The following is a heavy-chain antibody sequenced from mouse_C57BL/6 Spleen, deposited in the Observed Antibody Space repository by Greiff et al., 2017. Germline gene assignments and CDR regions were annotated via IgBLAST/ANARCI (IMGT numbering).Heavy chain of an antibody. CDR2: IRSKSNNYAT. Sequence: EVQLVESGGGLVKPKGSLKLSCAASGFSFNTYAMNWVRQAPGKGLEWVARIRSKSNNYATYYADSVKDRFTISRDDSESMLYLQMNNLKTEDTAMYYCVRDSNYLYYAMDYWGQGTSVTVSS. J-gene: IGHJ4*01. V-gene: IGHV10-1*01. D-gene: IGHD2-5*01. CDR3: VRDSNYLYYAMDY. CDR1: GFSFNTYA.